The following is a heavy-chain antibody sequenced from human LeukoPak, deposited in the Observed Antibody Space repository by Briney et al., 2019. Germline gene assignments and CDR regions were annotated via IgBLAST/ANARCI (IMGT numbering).Heavy chain of an antibody. D-gene: IGHD3-22*01. CDR2: ISGSGGST. V-gene: IGHV3-23*01. CDR3: AKSEDSYYYDSSGYPIYYYYYYGMDV. J-gene: IGHJ6*02. CDR1: GFTFSSYA. Sequence: GGSLRLSCAASGFTFSSYAMSWVRQAPGKGLEWVSAISGSGGSTYYADSVKGRFTISRDNSKNTLYLQMNSLRAEDTAVYYCAKSEDSYYYDSSGYPIYYYYYYGMDVWGQGTTVTVSS.